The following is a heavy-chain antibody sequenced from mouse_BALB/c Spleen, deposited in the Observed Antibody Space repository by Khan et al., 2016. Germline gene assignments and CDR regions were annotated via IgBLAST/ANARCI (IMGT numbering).Heavy chain of an antibody. Sequence: QMQLEESGPGLVQPSQSLSITCTVSGFSLTSYGVHWVRQSPGKGLEWLGVIWSGGSTDYNAAFISRLSISKDNSKSQVFFKMNSLQANDTAIYYCDRPSTMTLLYAMDYWGQGTSVTVSS. CDR1: GFSLTSYG. CDR2: IWSGGST. CDR3: DRPSTMTLLYAMDY. V-gene: IGHV2-2*02. D-gene: IGHD2-4*01. J-gene: IGHJ4*01.